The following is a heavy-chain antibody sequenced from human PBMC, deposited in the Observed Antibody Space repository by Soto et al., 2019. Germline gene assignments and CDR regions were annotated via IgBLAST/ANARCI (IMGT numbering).Heavy chain of an antibody. CDR1: GFTFSSYA. D-gene: IGHD4-17*01. CDR2: ISSSGTST. CDR3: AKENTPDYGDYVDY. Sequence: GGSLRLSCAASGFTFSSYAMSWVRQAPGKGLKWISSISSSGTSTYYADSVKGRFTISRDNSKNTMYLQMNSLRAEDTALYFCAKENTPDYGDYVDYWGQGTLVTVSS. V-gene: IGHV3-23*01. J-gene: IGHJ4*02.